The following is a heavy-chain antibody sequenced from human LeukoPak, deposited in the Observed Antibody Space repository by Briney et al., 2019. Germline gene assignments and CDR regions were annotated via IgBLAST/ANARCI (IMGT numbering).Heavy chain of an antibody. J-gene: IGHJ4*02. V-gene: IGHV1-18*01. CDR1: GYTFTNYG. D-gene: IGHD2-15*01. CDR2: ISAYTGKT. Sequence: ASVKVSCKASGYTFTNYGITWVRQASGQGIEWMGWISAYTGKTNSAQKLQGKVTMTTDTSTSTGYMELRSLRSDDTAVYYCARGDGYCSGGSCMIFDYWGQGTLVTVSS. CDR3: ARGDGYCSGGSCMIFDY.